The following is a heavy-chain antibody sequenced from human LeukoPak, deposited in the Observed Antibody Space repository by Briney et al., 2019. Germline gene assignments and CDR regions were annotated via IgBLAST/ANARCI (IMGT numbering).Heavy chain of an antibody. Sequence: GGSLSLSCAAPGFTFSSYAMSWVRQAPGKGLEWVSSISVSGDRIFYVDSAKGRFTISRDNSKNTLFLQMSSLRAEDTAVYYCAKARYGVNISDGFDAWGQGTMVTVSS. D-gene: IGHD4-17*01. CDR2: ISVSGDRI. J-gene: IGHJ3*01. CDR1: GFTFSSYA. V-gene: IGHV3-23*01. CDR3: AKARYGVNISDGFDA.